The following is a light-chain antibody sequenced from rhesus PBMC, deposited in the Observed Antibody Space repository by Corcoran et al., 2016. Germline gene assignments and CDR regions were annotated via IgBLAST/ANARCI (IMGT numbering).Light chain of an antibody. V-gene: IGKV3-35*01. CDR2: DAF. CDR1: QSVSST. J-gene: IGKJ1*01. CDR3: QQYSNWPWT. Sequence: EIVLTQSPATLSLSPGERATLSCRASQSVSSTLAWYQQKPGQVPRLLIYDAFTRATGIPERFSGRWSWTDFTLTVSSLEPEDVGVYYCQQYSNWPWTFGQGTKVEIK.